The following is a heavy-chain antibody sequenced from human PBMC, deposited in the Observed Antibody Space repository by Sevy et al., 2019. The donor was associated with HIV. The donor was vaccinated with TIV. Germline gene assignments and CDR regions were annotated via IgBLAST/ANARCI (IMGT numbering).Heavy chain of an antibody. D-gene: IGHD3-22*01. J-gene: IGHJ2*01. V-gene: IGHV4-39*01. Sequence: SETLSLTCTVSGGSISSSSYYWGWIRQPPGKGLEWIGSIYYSESTYSNPSLKSRVTISVDTSKNLFSLKLSSVTAADTAVYYCARHRHADYYDSSGYYRPRNWYFDLWGRGTLVTVSS. CDR3: ARHRHADYYDSSGYYRPRNWYFDL. CDR2: IYYSEST. CDR1: GGSISSSSYY.